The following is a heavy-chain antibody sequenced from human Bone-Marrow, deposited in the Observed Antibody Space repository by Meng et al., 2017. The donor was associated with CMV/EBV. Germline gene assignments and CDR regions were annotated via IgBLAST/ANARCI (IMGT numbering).Heavy chain of an antibody. V-gene: IGHV3-20*01. J-gene: IGHJ4*02. Sequence: GESLKISCAASGFTFDDYGMSWVRQAPGKGLEWVSGINWNGGSTGYADSVKGRFTISRDNAKNSLYLQMNSLRAEDTALYHCAGYSYGFRLTYFDYWGQGTLVTVSS. CDR1: GFTFDDYG. CDR2: INWNGGST. D-gene: IGHD5-18*01. CDR3: AGYSYGFRLTYFDY.